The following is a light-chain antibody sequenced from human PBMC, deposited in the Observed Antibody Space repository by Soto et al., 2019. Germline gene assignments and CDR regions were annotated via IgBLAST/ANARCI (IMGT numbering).Light chain of an antibody. CDR1: QGISSY. J-gene: IGKJ1*01. Sequence: AIRMTPSPSSLSASTGDRVTITCRASQGISSYLGWYQQKPGKAPKLLIYAASTLQSGVPSRFSGSGSGTDFTLTISCLQSEDFATYYCQQYYSYPPTFGQGTKVEIK. CDR3: QQYYSYPPT. V-gene: IGKV1-8*01. CDR2: AAS.